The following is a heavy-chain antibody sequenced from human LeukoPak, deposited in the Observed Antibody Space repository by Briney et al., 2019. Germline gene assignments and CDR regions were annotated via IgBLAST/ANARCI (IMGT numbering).Heavy chain of an antibody. CDR1: GGTFSSYA. CDR3: ARAPPREGVTTFLDY. V-gene: IGHV1-69*04. J-gene: IGHJ4*02. CDR2: IIPILGIA. D-gene: IGHD4-11*01. Sequence: SVKLSCKASGGTFSSYAISWVRQAPGQGFEWMGRIIPILGIANYAQKFQGRVTITADNSTSTAYMELSSLRSDDTAVYYCARAPPREGVTTFLDYWGQGTLVTVSS.